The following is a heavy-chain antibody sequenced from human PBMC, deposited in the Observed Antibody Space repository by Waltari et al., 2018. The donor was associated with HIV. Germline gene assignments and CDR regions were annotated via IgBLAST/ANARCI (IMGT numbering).Heavy chain of an antibody. D-gene: IGHD5-18*01. CDR3: VRYSSAYH. Sequence: EVHLVESGGGLVQPGGSLRLSCAASGFTFINYAMIWVRKAPGKGLDWVAYISSGSETIYYADSVKGRFTISRDNGQNSLFLQMSSLRDEDTAVYYCVRYSSAYHWGQGTLLTVSS. V-gene: IGHV3-48*02. CDR1: GFTFINYA. CDR2: ISSGSETI. J-gene: IGHJ1*01.